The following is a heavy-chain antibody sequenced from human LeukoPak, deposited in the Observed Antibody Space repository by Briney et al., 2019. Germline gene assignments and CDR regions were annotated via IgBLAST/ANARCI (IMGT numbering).Heavy chain of an antibody. CDR3: ARGPSYYDFWSGYSYGY. Sequence: TPSETLSLTCAVYGGSFSGYYWSWIRQPPGKGLEWIGEINHSGSTNYNPSLKSRVTISVDTSKNQFSLKLSSVTAADTAVYYCARGPSYYDFWSGYSYGYWGQGTLVTVSS. J-gene: IGHJ4*02. CDR2: INHSGST. D-gene: IGHD3-3*01. V-gene: IGHV4-34*01. CDR1: GGSFSGYY.